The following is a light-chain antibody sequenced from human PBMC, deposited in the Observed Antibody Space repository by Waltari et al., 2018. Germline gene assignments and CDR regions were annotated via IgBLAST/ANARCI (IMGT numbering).Light chain of an antibody. CDR2: EDT. CDR1: LFSHRC. CDR3: YSTDLSGNHGV. V-gene: IGLV3-10*01. Sequence: LLHPPPVPLSPLHRPRIPLPWVLFSHRCSTWYQQKSGQAPVLVIFEDTKRPSGIPERFSGSSSGKMGILTITGAQVDDEADYYCYSTDLSGNHGVFGGGTKLTVL. J-gene: IGLJ3*02.